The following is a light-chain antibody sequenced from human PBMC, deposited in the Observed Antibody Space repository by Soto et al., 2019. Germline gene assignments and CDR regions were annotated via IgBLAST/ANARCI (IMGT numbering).Light chain of an antibody. J-gene: IGKJ4*01. V-gene: IGKV1-9*01. Sequence: IQLTQSPSSRSASVGGGFTITCRASQDIAIYLAWYQQKPGEAPKLLIYAASTLYGGVPSRFSGSGSGTDFALTITSLQAEDFATYYCQQLSLYPSTFGGGTKVDIK. CDR2: AAS. CDR3: QQLSLYPST. CDR1: QDIAIY.